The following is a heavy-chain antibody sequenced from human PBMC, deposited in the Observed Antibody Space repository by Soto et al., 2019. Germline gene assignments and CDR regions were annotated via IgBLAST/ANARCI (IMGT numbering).Heavy chain of an antibody. Sequence: GGALRLSCAASGFTFSSYWMSWVRQAPGKGLEWVANIKQDGSEKYYVDSVKGRFTISRDNAKNSLYLQMNSLRAEDTAVYYCARELERGAFDIWGQGTMVTASS. V-gene: IGHV3-7*05. CDR1: GFTFSSYW. CDR2: IKQDGSEK. D-gene: IGHD1-1*01. CDR3: ARELERGAFDI. J-gene: IGHJ3*02.